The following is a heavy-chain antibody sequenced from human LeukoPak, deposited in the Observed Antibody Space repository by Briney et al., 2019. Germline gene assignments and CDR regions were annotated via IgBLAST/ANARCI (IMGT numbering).Heavy chain of an antibody. CDR1: GYTFTSYY. CDR3: ARESQYYDFWSGYPASTARYYMDV. CDR2: INPSGGST. D-gene: IGHD3-3*01. J-gene: IGHJ6*03. Sequence: ASVKVSCKASGYTFTSYYMHWVRQAPGQGLEWMGVINPSGGSTSYAQKFQGRVTMTRDTSTSTVYMELSSLRSEDTAVYYCARESQYYDFWSGYPASTARYYMDVWGKGTTVTVSS. V-gene: IGHV1-46*01.